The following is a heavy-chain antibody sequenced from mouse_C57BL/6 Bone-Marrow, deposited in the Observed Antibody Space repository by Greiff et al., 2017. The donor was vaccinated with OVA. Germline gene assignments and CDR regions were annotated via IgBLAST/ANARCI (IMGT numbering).Heavy chain of an antibody. Sequence: EVQLQQSGAELVRPGASVKLSCTASGFNIKDDYMHWVKQRPEQGLEWIGWIDPENGDTEYASKFQGKATITADTPSNTASLQLSSLTSEDTAVYYCTSYGNFDYWGKGTTLTVSS. CDR1: GFNIKDDY. J-gene: IGHJ2*01. CDR2: IDPENGDT. D-gene: IGHD2-1*01. V-gene: IGHV14-4*01. CDR3: TSYGNFDY.